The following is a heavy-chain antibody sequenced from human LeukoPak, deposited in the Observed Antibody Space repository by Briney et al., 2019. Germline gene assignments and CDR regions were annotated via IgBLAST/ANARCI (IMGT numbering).Heavy chain of an antibody. CDR2: FDPEDGET. CDR1: GYTLTELS. Sequence: ASVKVSCKVSGYTLTELSMHWVRQAPGKGLEWMGGFDPEDGETIYAQKFQGRVTMTEDTSTDTAYMELSSLRSEDTAVYYCAGGGQQLNGWSFDYWGQGTLVTVSS. J-gene: IGHJ4*02. V-gene: IGHV1-24*01. CDR3: AGGGQQLNGWSFDY. D-gene: IGHD6-13*01.